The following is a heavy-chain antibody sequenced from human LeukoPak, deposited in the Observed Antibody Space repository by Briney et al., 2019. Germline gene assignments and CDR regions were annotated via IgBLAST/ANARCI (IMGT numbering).Heavy chain of an antibody. D-gene: IGHD6-6*01. CDR2: VYPGDSET. J-gene: IGHJ4*02. V-gene: IGHV5-51*01. Sequence: GESLKISCKGSGYSFTSYWIGWVRQMPGRGLEWMGIVYPGDSETRYSTSFQGQVTISADKSINTAYLHWSSLRASDTAIYYCVTTSRHFDYWGQGTLLTVSS. CDR1: GYSFTSYW. CDR3: VTTSRHFDY.